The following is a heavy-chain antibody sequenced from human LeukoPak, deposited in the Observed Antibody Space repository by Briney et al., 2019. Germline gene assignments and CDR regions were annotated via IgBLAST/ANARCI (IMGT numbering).Heavy chain of an antibody. V-gene: IGHV1-46*01. CDR3: ATAKIGLWFGEPQNDY. CDR1: GDSFTSYY. Sequence: ASVKVSCKASGDSFTSYYMHWVRQAPGQGLEWMGIINPSGGSTSYAQKFQGRVTMTEDTSTDTAYMELSSLRSEDTAVYYCATAKIGLWFGEPQNDYWGQGTLVTVSS. J-gene: IGHJ4*02. D-gene: IGHD3-10*01. CDR2: INPSGGST.